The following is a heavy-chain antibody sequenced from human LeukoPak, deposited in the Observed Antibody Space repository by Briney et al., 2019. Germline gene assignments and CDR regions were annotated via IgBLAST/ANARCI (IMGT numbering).Heavy chain of an antibody. D-gene: IGHD3-10*01. CDR2: IYYSGST. CDR1: GGSISSYY. CDR3: ARVDGSGSYYYYMDV. Sequence: SETLSLTCTVSGGSISSYYWSWIRQPPGKGLEWIGYIYYSGSTNYNPSLESRVTISVDTAKNQFSLKLSSVTAADTAVYYCARVDGSGSYYYYMDVWGKGTTVTVSS. J-gene: IGHJ6*03. V-gene: IGHV4-59*01.